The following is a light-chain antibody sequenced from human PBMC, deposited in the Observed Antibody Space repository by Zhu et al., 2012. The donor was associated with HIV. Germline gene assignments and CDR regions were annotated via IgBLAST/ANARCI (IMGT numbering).Light chain of an antibody. CDR3: QLRNNWPPELT. CDR2: DAS. V-gene: IGKV3-11*01. Sequence: EIVLTQSPATLSLSPGERATLSCRASQSVNSYLAWYQQKPGQAPRLLIYDASSRATGIPARFSGSGSGTDFTLTISSLEPEDFALYYCQLRNNWPPELTSVGGT. J-gene: IGKJ4*01. CDR1: QSVNSY.